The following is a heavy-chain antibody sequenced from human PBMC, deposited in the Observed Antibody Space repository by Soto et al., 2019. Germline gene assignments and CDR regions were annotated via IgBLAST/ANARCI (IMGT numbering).Heavy chain of an antibody. J-gene: IGHJ5*02. D-gene: IGHD1-26*01. Sequence: PSETLSLTCTVSGGSIDRSSYYWGWIRQPPGKGLEWVGTIYYSGSTYYNTSLGSRVTVSVDTSRNQFSLMRTSATATETAAYYCARQGKYYLLAQSYFDPWGQGILVTVSS. CDR2: IYYSGST. CDR1: GGSIDRSSYY. V-gene: IGHV4-39*01. CDR3: ARQGKYYLLAQSYFDP.